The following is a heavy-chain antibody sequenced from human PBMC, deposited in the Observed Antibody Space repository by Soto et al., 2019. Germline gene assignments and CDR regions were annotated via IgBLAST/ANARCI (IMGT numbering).Heavy chain of an antibody. CDR3: ARDKGDIAGGFYYYYYGMDV. J-gene: IGHJ6*02. CDR2: ISSSSSYI. D-gene: IGHD3-10*01. CDR1: GFTFSSYS. Sequence: SGGSLRLSCAASGFTFSSYSMNWVRQAPGKGLEWVSSISSSSSYIYYADSVKGRFTISRDNAKNSLYLQMNSLRAEDTAVYYCARDKGDIAGGFYYYYYGMDVWGQGTTVTVSS. V-gene: IGHV3-21*01.